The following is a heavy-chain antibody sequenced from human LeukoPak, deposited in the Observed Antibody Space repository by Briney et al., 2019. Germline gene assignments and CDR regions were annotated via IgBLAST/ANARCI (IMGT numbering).Heavy chain of an antibody. CDR2: ISSSSGTI. CDR3: ARGQGDFWSGYYYYYYMDV. J-gene: IGHJ6*03. Sequence: PGGSLGLSCAASGFTFSSYSMNWVRQAPGKGLEWVSYISSSSGTIYNADSVTGRFTISRDNAKNSLYLQMNSLRAEDTALYYCARGQGDFWSGYYYYYYMDVWAKGPRSPSP. D-gene: IGHD3-3*01. V-gene: IGHV3-48*04. CDR1: GFTFSSYS.